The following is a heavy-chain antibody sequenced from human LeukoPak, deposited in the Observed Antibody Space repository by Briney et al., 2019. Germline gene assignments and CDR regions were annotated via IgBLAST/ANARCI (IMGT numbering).Heavy chain of an antibody. D-gene: IGHD3-3*01. V-gene: IGHV3-11*01. Sequence: GGSLRLSCAASGFTFSDFYMSWMRQAPGKGLEWVSHISTSSNNIYYADSVKGRFTISRDNAKNSLYLQMNSLRVEDTAVYYCARVTDGYYSPLDYWGQGTLVTVSS. CDR1: GFTFSDFY. CDR2: ISTSSNNI. CDR3: ARVTDGYYSPLDY. J-gene: IGHJ4*02.